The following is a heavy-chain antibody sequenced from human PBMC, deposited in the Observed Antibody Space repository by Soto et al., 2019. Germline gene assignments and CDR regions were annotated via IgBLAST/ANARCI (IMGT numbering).Heavy chain of an antibody. CDR1: GGSISSGGYY. D-gene: IGHD1-1*01. V-gene: IGHV4-31*03. Sequence: QVQLQESGPGLVKPSQTLSLTCTVSGGSISSGGYYWSWIRQHPGKGLEWIGYIYYSGSTYYNPSLKSRVTISVDTSKNQFSLKLSSVTAADTAVYYCARQREPQYKYYYYYYGMDVWGQGTTVTVSS. CDR2: IYYSGST. J-gene: IGHJ6*02. CDR3: ARQREPQYKYYYYYYGMDV.